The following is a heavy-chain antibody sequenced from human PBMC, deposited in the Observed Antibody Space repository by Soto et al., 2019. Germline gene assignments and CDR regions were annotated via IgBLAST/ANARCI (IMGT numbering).Heavy chain of an antibody. CDR2: IYPGDSDT. J-gene: IGHJ4*02. CDR1: GYSFTSYW. Sequence: PGESLKISCKGSGYSFTSYWIGWVRQMPGKGLEWMGIIYPGDSDTRYSPSFQGQVTISADKSISTAYLQWSSLKASDTAMYYCARQGLHCSGGSCYHVPFDFWGQGTPVTVSS. CDR3: ARQGLHCSGGSCYHVPFDF. D-gene: IGHD2-15*01. V-gene: IGHV5-51*01.